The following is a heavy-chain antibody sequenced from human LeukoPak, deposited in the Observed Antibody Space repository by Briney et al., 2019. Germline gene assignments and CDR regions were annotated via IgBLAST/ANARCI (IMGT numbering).Heavy chain of an antibody. J-gene: IGHJ6*03. Sequence: GGSLRLSCAASGFTFDDYAMHWVRQAPGKGLEWVSLISWDGGSTYYADSVKGRFTISRDNSKNSLYLQMNSLRAEDTALYYCAKEGEKGTGYYYYMDVWGKGTTVTVSS. D-gene: IGHD2-21*01. V-gene: IGHV3-43D*03. CDR3: AKEGEKGTGYYYYMDV. CDR1: GFTFDDYA. CDR2: ISWDGGST.